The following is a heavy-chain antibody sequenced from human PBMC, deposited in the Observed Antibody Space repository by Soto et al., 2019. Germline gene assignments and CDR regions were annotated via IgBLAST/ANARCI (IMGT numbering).Heavy chain of an antibody. V-gene: IGHV1-69*13. J-gene: IGHJ3*02. Sequence: SVKVSCKASGGTFSSYAISWVRHAPGQGLEWMGGIIPIFGTANYAQKFQGRVTITADESTSTAYMELSSLRSEDTAVYYCARDLGRYYDSSGDSDAFDIWGQGTMVTVSS. D-gene: IGHD3-22*01. CDR2: IIPIFGTA. CDR3: ARDLGRYYDSSGDSDAFDI. CDR1: GGTFSSYA.